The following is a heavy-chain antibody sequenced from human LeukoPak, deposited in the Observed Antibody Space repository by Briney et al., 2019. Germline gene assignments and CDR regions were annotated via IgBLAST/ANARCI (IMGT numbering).Heavy chain of an antibody. J-gene: IGHJ5*02. CDR3: ASGGGILNNNNWFDP. V-gene: IGHV4-34*01. Sequence: PSETLSLTCAVYGGSFSGYYWSWIRQPPGKGLEWIGEINHSGSTNYNPSLKGRVTISVDTSKNQFSLKLSSVTAAGTAVYYCASGGGILNNNNWFDPWGQGTLVTVSS. D-gene: IGHD3-16*01. CDR2: INHSGST. CDR1: GGSFSGYY.